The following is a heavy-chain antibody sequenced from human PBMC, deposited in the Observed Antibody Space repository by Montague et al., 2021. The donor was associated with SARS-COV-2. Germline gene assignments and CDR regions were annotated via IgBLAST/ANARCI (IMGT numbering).Heavy chain of an antibody. Sequence: SETLSLACSVSGGSIVTGDYYWAWSRQPPGKGLEWIGSIFHSGTTYYAPSLRGRVTISVDTSKNQFSLKLNSVTAADTAFYYCVREYTGSSQASWGQGTLVTVSS. CDR2: IFHSGTT. CDR1: GGSIVTGDYY. CDR3: VREYTGSSQAS. V-gene: IGHV4-39*02. D-gene: IGHD6-6*01. J-gene: IGHJ5*02.